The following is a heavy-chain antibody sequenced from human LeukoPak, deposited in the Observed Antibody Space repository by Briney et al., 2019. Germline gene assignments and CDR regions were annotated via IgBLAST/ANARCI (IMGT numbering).Heavy chain of an antibody. CDR3: ARGDSLGYGYGTYYYYGMDV. CDR2: INHSGST. D-gene: IGHD5-18*01. J-gene: IGHJ6*02. Sequence: SETLSLTCAVYGGSSSGYYWSWIRPPPGKGLEWIGEINHSGSTNYNPSLKSRVTISVDTSKNRFSLKLSSVTAADTAVYYCARGDSLGYGYGTYYYYGMDVWGQGTTVTVSS. V-gene: IGHV4-34*01. CDR1: GGSSSGYY.